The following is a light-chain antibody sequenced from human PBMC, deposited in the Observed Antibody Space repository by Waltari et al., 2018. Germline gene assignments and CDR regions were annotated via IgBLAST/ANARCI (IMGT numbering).Light chain of an antibody. CDR1: SSHIGAGYA. CDR3: QSSDSTLYGVV. J-gene: IGLJ2*01. CDR2: GIN. V-gene: IGLV1-40*01. Sequence: QSVLTQPPSVSGAPGQRVTISCTGSSSHIGAGYAVNWYQLLPGTAPKLLISGINNRPSGVPGRFSGSRSATSASLAISGLQAEDEAYYYCQSSDSTLYGVVFGGGTKLTVL.